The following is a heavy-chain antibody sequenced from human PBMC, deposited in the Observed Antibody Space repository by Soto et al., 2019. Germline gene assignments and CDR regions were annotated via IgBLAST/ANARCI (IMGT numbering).Heavy chain of an antibody. CDR1: GPSFGGYY. Sequence: PSKTLSLTCAVDGPSFGGYYWSWIRQPPGKGLEWIGEINHSGSTNYNPSLKSRVTISVDTSKNQFSLKLSSVTAADTAVYYCATSPTCSGGSCYSNFGNWFDPWGQGPRVTVPS. J-gene: IGHJ5*02. CDR2: INHSGST. D-gene: IGHD2-15*01. CDR3: ATSPTCSGGSCYSNFGNWFDP. V-gene: IGHV4-34*01.